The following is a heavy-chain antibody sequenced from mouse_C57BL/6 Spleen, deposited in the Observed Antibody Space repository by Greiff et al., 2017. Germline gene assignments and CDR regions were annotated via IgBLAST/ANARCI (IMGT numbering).Heavy chain of an antibody. CDR2: IRLKSDNYAT. CDR1: GFTFSNYW. D-gene: IGHD1-1*01. Sequence: EVKVVESGGGLVQPGGSMKLSCVASGFTFSNYWMNWVRQSPEKGLEWVAQIRLKSDNYATHYAESVKGRFTISRDYSKSRVYLQMNNLRAEDTGIYYCTGSGYSYGPFAYWGQGTLVTVSA. J-gene: IGHJ3*01. V-gene: IGHV6-3*01. CDR3: TGSGYSYGPFAY.